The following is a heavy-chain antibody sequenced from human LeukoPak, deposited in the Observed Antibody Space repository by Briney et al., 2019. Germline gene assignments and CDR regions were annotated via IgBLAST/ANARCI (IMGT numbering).Heavy chain of an antibody. CDR3: ARSSGSYDHYYFDY. Sequence: WASVKVSCKASGYTFTGYYIHWVRQAPGQGLEWMGWNNPNSGGTNYAQKFQGRVTMTRDTSISTAYMELSRLRSDDTAVYYCARSSGSYDHYYFDYWGQGTLVTVSS. D-gene: IGHD1-26*01. V-gene: IGHV1-2*02. CDR1: GYTFTGYY. J-gene: IGHJ4*02. CDR2: NNPNSGGT.